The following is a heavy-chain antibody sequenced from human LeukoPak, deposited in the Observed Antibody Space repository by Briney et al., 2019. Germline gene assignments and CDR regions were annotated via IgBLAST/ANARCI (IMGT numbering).Heavy chain of an antibody. CDR1: GGSTSSYY. Sequence: SETLSLTCTVSGGSTSSYYWSWIRQPPGKGLEWIGYIYYSGSTNYNPSLKSRVTISVDTSKNQFSLKLSSVTAADTAVYYCARRIGYNWNDGANRWNRNWFDPWGQGTLVTVSS. J-gene: IGHJ5*02. D-gene: IGHD1-20*01. CDR2: IYYSGST. CDR3: ARRIGYNWNDGANRWNRNWFDP. V-gene: IGHV4-59*01.